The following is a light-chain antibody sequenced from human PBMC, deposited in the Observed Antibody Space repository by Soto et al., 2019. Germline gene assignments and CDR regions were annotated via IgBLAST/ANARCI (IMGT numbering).Light chain of an antibody. Sequence: EIVLTQSPATLALSPGERATLSCRASQSVSSYLAWYQQKRGQAPRLLIYDASNRATGIPARFSGSGSGTDFTLTISSLEPEDFAVYYCQQHSNWLTFGGGTKVEIK. J-gene: IGKJ4*01. CDR3: QQHSNWLT. V-gene: IGKV3-11*01. CDR1: QSVSSY. CDR2: DAS.